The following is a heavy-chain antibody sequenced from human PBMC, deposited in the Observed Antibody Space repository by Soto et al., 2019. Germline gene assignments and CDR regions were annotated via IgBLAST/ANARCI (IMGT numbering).Heavy chain of an antibody. D-gene: IGHD2-2*02. CDR3: ARDHCSSTSCYTAFDY. V-gene: IGHV1-69*13. CDR2: IIPIFGTA. CDR1: GGTFSSYA. J-gene: IGHJ4*02. Sequence: GASVKVSCKASGGTFSSYAISWVRQAPGQGLEWMGGIIPIFGTANYAQKFQGRVTITADESTSTAYMELSSLRSEDTAVYYCARDHCSSTSCYTAFDYWGQGTLVTVSS.